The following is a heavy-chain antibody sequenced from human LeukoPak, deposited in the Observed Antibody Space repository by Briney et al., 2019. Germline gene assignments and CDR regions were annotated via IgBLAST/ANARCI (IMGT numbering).Heavy chain of an antibody. Sequence: GASVKVSCKASGYTFTGYYIQWVRQAPGQGLGWMGWINPHSGGTNYAQEFQGRVTMTRDTSISTAYMELSSLRPDDTAVYSCARGVTARGFYYYMDIWGNGTTVTISS. CDR1: GYTFTGYY. D-gene: IGHD2-21*02. CDR3: ARGVTARGFYYYMDI. V-gene: IGHV1-2*02. CDR2: INPHSGGT. J-gene: IGHJ6*03.